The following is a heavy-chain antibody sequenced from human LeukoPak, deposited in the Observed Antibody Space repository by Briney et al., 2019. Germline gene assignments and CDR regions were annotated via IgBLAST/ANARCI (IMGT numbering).Heavy chain of an antibody. J-gene: IGHJ4*02. CDR2: IRYDGSNK. D-gene: IGHD3-22*01. V-gene: IGHV3-30*02. Sequence: GGSLRLSCAASGFTFSSYGMHWVRQAPGKGLEWVAFIRYDGSNKYYADSVKGRFTIPRDNSKNTLYLQMNSLRAEDTAVYYCASGRDGSGYYDYWGQGTLVTVSS. CDR1: GFTFSSYG. CDR3: ASGRDGSGYYDY.